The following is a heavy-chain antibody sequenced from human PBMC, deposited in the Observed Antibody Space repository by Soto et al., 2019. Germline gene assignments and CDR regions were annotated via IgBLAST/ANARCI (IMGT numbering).Heavy chain of an antibody. CDR3: ARHVPAAGYYYGMDV. V-gene: IGHV1-69*12. CDR1: GGTFSSYA. D-gene: IGHD2-2*01. J-gene: IGHJ6*02. Sequence: QVQLVQSGAEVKKPGFSVKVSCKASGGTFSSYAISWVRQSPGQGLEWMGGIIPSFGTANYAQKFQGRVTITADEATSTAYKELSSLRSEDTAVYYCARHVPAAGYYYGMDVWGQGTTVTVSS. CDR2: IIPSFGTA.